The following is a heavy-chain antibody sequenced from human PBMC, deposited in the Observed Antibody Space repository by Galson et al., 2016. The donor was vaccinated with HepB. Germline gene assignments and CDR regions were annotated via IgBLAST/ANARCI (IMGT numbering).Heavy chain of an antibody. CDR2: IYIDGNT. J-gene: IGHJ6*02. D-gene: IGHD1-14*01. Sequence: SLRLSCAVSGFTVSSYYMSWVRQAPGKGLEWVSVIYIDGNTYYADSVRGRFTISRDNSKNTVYLMVNSLRAEDTAVYFCAGDPGLPNGMDVWGQGTTVTVSS. V-gene: IGHV3-53*01. CDR1: GFTVSSYY. CDR3: AGDPGLPNGMDV.